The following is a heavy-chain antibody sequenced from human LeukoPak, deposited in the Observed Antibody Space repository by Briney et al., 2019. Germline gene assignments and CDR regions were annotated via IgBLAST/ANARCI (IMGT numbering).Heavy chain of an antibody. V-gene: IGHV4-39*07. Sequence: SETLSLTCTVSGGSITSGGYCWGWIRQPPGKGLEWIGSICSTGSTYDTYYIPSLKSRMTISPDTSRNQFSLMLSSVTAADTAVYHCARDQGSFDVDYWGPGTLVTVTS. D-gene: IGHD3-9*01. CDR3: ARDQGSFDVDY. CDR2: ICSTGSTYDT. J-gene: IGHJ4*02. CDR1: GGSITSGGYC.